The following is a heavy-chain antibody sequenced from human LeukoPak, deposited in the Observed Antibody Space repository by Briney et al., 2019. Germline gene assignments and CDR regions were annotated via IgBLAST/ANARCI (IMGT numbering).Heavy chain of an antibody. J-gene: IGHJ3*02. V-gene: IGHV4-39*02. CDR2: IYNSGST. CDR3: AREVVPDVIDAFDI. Sequence: SETLSLTCTVSGGSISSSYYYWGWIRQPPGKGLEWIGSIYNSGSTHYNPSLKSRVTISVDTSKNQFSLKLSSVTAADTAVYYCAREVVPDVIDAFDIWCQGTMVTVSS. CDR1: GGSISSSYYY. D-gene: IGHD2-2*01.